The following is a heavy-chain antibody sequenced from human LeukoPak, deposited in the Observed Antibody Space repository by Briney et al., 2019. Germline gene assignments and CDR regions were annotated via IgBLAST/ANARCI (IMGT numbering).Heavy chain of an antibody. J-gene: IGHJ5*02. CDR1: GGSISSGGYY. D-gene: IGHD3-16*02. CDR3: ARQRFRMITFGGVIVENWFDP. CDR2: IFTSGST. Sequence: SETLSLTCTVSGGSISSGGYYWSWIRQPTGKGLEWIGRIFTSGSTNYNPSLKSRVTISVDRSKNRFSLKLSSVTAADTAVYYCARQRFRMITFGGVIVENWFDPWGQGTLVTVSS. V-gene: IGHV4-61*02.